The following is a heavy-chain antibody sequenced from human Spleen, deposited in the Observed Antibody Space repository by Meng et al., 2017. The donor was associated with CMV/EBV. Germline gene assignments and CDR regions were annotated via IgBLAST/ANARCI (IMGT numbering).Heavy chain of an antibody. D-gene: IGHD2-2*01. CDR1: GFTFSSYA. J-gene: IGHJ6*02. CDR3: AREGDCSSASCVRNSYYYFYAMDV. CDR2: ISYDGSNK. Sequence: GESLKISCAASGFTFSSYAMHWVRQAPGKGLEWVAVISYDGSNKYYADSVKGRFTISRDNSKNTVYLQLSSLRPEDTAVYYCAREGDCSSASCVRNSYYYFYAMDVWGQGTTVTVSS. V-gene: IGHV3-30*14.